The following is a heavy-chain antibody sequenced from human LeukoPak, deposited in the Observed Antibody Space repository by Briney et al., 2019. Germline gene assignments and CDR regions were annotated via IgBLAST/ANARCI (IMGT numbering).Heavy chain of an antibody. V-gene: IGHV3-21*01. Sequence: PGGSLRVSCAASGFTFSSYCMNWVRQVPGKGLEWVSSISSSSSFIYYADSVKGRFTISRDNSKNTLYLQMNSLRAEDTAVYYCAKDFPRYGDSRYYYYGMDVWGQGTTVTVSS. J-gene: IGHJ6*02. CDR3: AKDFPRYGDSRYYYYGMDV. D-gene: IGHD4-17*01. CDR2: ISSSSSFI. CDR1: GFTFSSYC.